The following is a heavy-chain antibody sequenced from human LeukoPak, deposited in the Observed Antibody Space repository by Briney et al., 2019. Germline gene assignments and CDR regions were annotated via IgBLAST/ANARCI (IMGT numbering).Heavy chain of an antibody. J-gene: IGHJ4*02. Sequence: GGSLRLSCAASGFTFSSYSMNWVRQAPGKGVEWVSSISSSSSYRYYAHSVKGRFTISRDNAKNQLYLQMNNQRAEDTAVYYCARDLGYSYGQFDSWGQGTLVTVSS. V-gene: IGHV3-21*01. D-gene: IGHD5-18*01. CDR3: ARDLGYSYGQFDS. CDR2: ISSSSSYR. CDR1: GFTFSSYS.